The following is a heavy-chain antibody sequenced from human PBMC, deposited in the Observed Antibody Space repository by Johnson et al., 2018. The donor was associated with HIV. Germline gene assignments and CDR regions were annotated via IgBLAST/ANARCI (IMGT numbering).Heavy chain of an antibody. J-gene: IGHJ3*02. D-gene: IGHD3-10*01. Sequence: VQLVESGGGLVQSGGSLRLSCAASGFTFSSYAMSWVRQAPGKGLEWVSAISGSGGSTYYADSVKGRFTISRDNVRNSVYLQMNSLGVEDTAVYYCASSAFYIWGQGTMVTVSS. CDR1: GFTFSSYA. CDR2: ISGSGGST. V-gene: IGHV3-23*04. CDR3: ASSAFYI.